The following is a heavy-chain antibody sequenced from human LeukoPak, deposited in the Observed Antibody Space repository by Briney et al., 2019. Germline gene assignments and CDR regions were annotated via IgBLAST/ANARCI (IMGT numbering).Heavy chain of an antibody. CDR3: AREAAGSSSSIDF. J-gene: IGHJ4*02. V-gene: IGHV3-21*01. CDR1: GFSFSSYS. D-gene: IGHD2-2*01. Sequence: GGSLRLSCAASGFSFSSYSMNWVRQAPGKGLEWVSSISSSRTYIHYADSVKGRFTIARDNAKRSLYLQMNSLRAEDTAVYYCAREAAGSSSSIDFWGQGTLVTVSS. CDR2: ISSSRTYI.